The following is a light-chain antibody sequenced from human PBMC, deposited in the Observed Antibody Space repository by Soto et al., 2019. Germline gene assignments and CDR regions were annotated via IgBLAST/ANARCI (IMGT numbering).Light chain of an antibody. J-gene: IGLJ2*01. CDR2: EVN. CDR1: SSDVGGYNY. Sequence: QSALTQPASMSGSPGQSITISCTGTSSDVGGYNYVSWYQQHPGKAPKLMIYEVNNRPSGVSNRFSGSKSGNTASLTISGLQAEDEAYYYCSSHTTSGTLIFGGGTKLTVL. V-gene: IGLV2-14*01. CDR3: SSHTTSGTLI.